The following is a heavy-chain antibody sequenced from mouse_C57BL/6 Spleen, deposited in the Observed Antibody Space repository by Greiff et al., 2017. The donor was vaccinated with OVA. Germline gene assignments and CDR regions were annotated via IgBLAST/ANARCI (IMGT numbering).Heavy chain of an antibody. CDR1: GFTFSSYA. J-gene: IGHJ4*01. V-gene: IGHV5-4*01. D-gene: IGHD2-14*01. CDR3: ARDGTGYYAMDY. CDR2: ISDGGSYT. Sequence: EVKLVESGGGLVKPGGSLKLSCAASGFTFSSYAMSWVRQTPEKRLEWVATISDGGSYTYYPDNVKGRFTISRDNAKNNLYLQMSHLKSEDTAMYYCARDGTGYYAMDYWGQGTSVTVSS.